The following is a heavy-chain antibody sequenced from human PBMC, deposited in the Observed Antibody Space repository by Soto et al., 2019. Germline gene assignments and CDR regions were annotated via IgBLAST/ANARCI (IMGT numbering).Heavy chain of an antibody. J-gene: IGHJ4*02. CDR3: ARYTAVADPYYFDY. CDR2: IYSGGST. Sequence: GGSLRLSCAASGFTVSSNYMSWVRQAPGKGLEWVSVIYSGGSTYYADSVKGRFTISRDNSMNTLYLQMSSLRAEDTAVYYCARYTAVADPYYFDYWGQGTLVTVSS. V-gene: IGHV3-53*01. D-gene: IGHD6-19*01. CDR1: GFTVSSNY.